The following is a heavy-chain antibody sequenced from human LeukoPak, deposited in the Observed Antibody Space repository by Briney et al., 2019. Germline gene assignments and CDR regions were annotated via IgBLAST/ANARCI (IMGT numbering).Heavy chain of an antibody. CDR2: FDPEDGET. J-gene: IGHJ4*02. V-gene: IGHV1-24*01. D-gene: IGHD3-10*01. Sequence: ASVKVSCKVSGYTLTELSMHWLRQAPGKGLEWMGGFDPEDGETIYAQKFQGRVTMTEDTSTDTAYMELSSLRSEDTAVYYCATDKRRGVIINAPFDYWGQGTLVTVSS. CDR3: ATDKRRGVIINAPFDY. CDR1: GYTLTELS.